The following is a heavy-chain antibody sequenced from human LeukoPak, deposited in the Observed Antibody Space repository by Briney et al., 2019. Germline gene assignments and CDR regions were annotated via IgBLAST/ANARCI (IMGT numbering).Heavy chain of an antibody. Sequence: GGSLRLSCAASGFAFSSYDMHWVRHATGKGLEWVSAIGTAGDTYYPDSVKGRFTISRENSKNSLYLQMNSLRAGDTAVYYCARGKRGDAFDIWGQGTMVTVSS. CDR1: GFAFSSYD. D-gene: IGHD3-16*01. CDR3: ARGKRGDAFDI. J-gene: IGHJ3*02. V-gene: IGHV3-13*01. CDR2: IGTAGDT.